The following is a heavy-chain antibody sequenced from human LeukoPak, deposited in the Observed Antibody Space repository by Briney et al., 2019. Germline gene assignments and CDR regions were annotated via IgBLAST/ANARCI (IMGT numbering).Heavy chain of an antibody. CDR3: ARGSVAADY. CDR2: INPNSGGT. Sequence: ASVKVSCKASGYTFTSYGISWVRQAPGQGLEWMGWINPNSGGTNYAQKFQGRVTMTRDTSISTAYMELSRLRSDDTAVYYCARGSVAADYWGQGTLVTVSS. V-gene: IGHV1-2*02. CDR1: GYTFTSYG. D-gene: IGHD6-25*01. J-gene: IGHJ4*02.